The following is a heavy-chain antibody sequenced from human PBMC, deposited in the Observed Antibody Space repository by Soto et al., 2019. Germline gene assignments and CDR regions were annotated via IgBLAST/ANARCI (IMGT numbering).Heavy chain of an antibody. J-gene: IGHJ4*02. CDR3: ARGIAPYYFDY. V-gene: IGHV1-3*05. D-gene: IGHD6-13*01. CDR1: GYTFTSYA. CDR2: INAGNGNT. Sequence: QVQLVQSGAEEKKPGASVKVSCKASGYTFTSYAMHWVRQAPGQRLEWMGWINAGNGNTKYSQKLQXXVTITRDTSASTAYMELSSLRSEDTAVYYCARGIAPYYFDYWGQGTLVTVSS.